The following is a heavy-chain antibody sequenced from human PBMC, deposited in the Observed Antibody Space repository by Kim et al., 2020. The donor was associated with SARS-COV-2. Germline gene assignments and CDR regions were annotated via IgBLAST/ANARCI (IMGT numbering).Heavy chain of an antibody. CDR3: TRNAYMDV. CDR1: GFSLSDEY. Sequence: GGSLRLSCVASGFSLSDEYMQWVRQAPGKGLEWVGHTRKKGFTYTKEYAATVKGRFTISRDDSDNSLFMQISSLKSEDTAVYYCTRNAYMDVWGEGPTVTVSS. D-gene: IGHD2-21*01. J-gene: IGHJ6*04. CDR2: TRKKGFTYTK. V-gene: IGHV3-72*01.